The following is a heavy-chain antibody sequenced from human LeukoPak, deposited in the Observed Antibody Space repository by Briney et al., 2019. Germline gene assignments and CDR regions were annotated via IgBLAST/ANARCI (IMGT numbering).Heavy chain of an antibody. CDR1: GFTFSSYA. V-gene: IGHV3-23*01. J-gene: IGHJ4*02. CDR2: ISGSGGST. CDR3: ANGYSGYDGPFDY. Sequence: PGGSLRLSCAASGFTFSSYAMSWVRQAPGMGLEWVSAISGSGGSTYYADSVKGRFTISRDNSKNTLYLQMNSLRAEDTAVYYCANGYSGYDGPFDYWGQGTLVTVSS. D-gene: IGHD5-12*01.